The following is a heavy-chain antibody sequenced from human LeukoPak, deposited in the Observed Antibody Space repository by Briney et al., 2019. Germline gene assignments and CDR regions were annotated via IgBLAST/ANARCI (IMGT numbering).Heavy chain of an antibody. Sequence: GGSLRLSCAASGFTFSSYGMHWVRQAPGKGLEWVAVISYDGSNKYYADSVKGRFTISRDNSKNTLYLQMNSLRAEDTAVYYCASLDSSGLNDYWGQGTLVTVSS. CDR3: ASLDSSGLNDY. D-gene: IGHD3-22*01. V-gene: IGHV3-30*03. CDR1: GFTFSSYG. CDR2: ISYDGSNK. J-gene: IGHJ4*02.